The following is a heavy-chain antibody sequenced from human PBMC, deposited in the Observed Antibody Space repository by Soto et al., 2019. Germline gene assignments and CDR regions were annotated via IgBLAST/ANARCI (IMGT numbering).Heavy chain of an antibody. CDR3: AGVDRSSLTSLYYYYGMDF. CDR2: IYHSGST. Sequence: QVQLQESGPGLVKPSGTLSLTCAVSGGSISSSNWWSWVRQPPGKGLEWIGEIYHSGSTNYNPSPKRRVTISVDKSQNQFSLKRSSVTAADTAVYYCAGVDRSSLTSLYYYYGMDFWCQETTVSVSS. D-gene: IGHD6-13*01. CDR1: GGSISSSNW. V-gene: IGHV4-4*02. J-gene: IGHJ6*02.